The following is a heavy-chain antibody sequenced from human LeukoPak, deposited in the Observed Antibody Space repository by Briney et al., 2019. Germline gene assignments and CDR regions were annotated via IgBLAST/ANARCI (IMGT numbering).Heavy chain of an antibody. CDR3: ARDITMVRGVTPNWYFDL. V-gene: IGHV4-39*07. D-gene: IGHD3-10*01. CDR1: GGSISSSSYY. Sequence: SETLSLTCTVSGGSISSSSYYWGWIRQPPGKGLEWIGSIYYSGSTYYNPPLKSRVTISVDTSKNQFSLKLSSVTAADTAVYYCARDITMVRGVTPNWYFDLWGRGTLVTVSS. J-gene: IGHJ2*01. CDR2: IYYSGST.